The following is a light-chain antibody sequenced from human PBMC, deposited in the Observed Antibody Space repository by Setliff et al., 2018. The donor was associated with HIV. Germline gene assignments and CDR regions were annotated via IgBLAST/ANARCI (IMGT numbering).Light chain of an antibody. CDR1: SSNIGDRS. CDR2: DNH. V-gene: IGLV1-51*01. CDR3: GAWDTSLAAYV. Sequence: PAQKVSISCSGSSSNIGDRSVSWYQQLPGTAPKLLIHDNHERPSGIPERFSGSTSGTSATLGITGLQTGDEADYYCGAWDTSLAAYVFGTGTKVTVL. J-gene: IGLJ1*01.